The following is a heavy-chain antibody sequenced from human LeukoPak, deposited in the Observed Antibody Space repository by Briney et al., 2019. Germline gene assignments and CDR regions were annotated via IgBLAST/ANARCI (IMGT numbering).Heavy chain of an antibody. CDR3: ARVGCSGGSCYPDY. Sequence: PSETLSLTCTVSGASISTSYWYWVRQPPEKGLEWIGYIHYSGDINYNPSLKSRVTISAYTSKNQLSLKLSSVTAADTAVYYCARVGCSGGSCYPDYWGQGTLVTVSS. V-gene: IGHV4-59*01. CDR1: GASISTSY. J-gene: IGHJ4*02. D-gene: IGHD2-15*01. CDR2: IHYSGDI.